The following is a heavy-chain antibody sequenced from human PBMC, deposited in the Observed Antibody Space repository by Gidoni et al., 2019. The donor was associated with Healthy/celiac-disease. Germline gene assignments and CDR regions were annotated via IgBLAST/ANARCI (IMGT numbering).Heavy chain of an antibody. J-gene: IGHJ6*02. CDR1: GYPFTGYY. CDR3: ARDIYGDYVGGYFSYYYGMDV. V-gene: IGHV1-2*02. D-gene: IGHD4-17*01. CDR2: INPNSGGT. Sequence: QVQLVQSGSEVQKPSASVKVSCKASGYPFTGYYIHLVRQAPGQGLEWMGWINPNSGGTNYAQKFQGRVTMTRDTSISTAYMELSRMRSDDTAVYYCARDIYGDYVGGYFSYYYGMDVWGQGTKVTVSS.